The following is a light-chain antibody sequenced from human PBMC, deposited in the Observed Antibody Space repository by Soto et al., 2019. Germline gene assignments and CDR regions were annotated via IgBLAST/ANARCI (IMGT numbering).Light chain of an antibody. V-gene: IGLV2-14*01. CDR3: TSYAGGGTCV. CDR1: SSDVGGYNY. Sequence: QSALTQPASVSGSPGQSITISCTGTSSDVGGYNYVSWYQQHPGKAPKVMIYEVNNRPSGVSNRFSGSKSGNTASLTISGLQAEDEADDYCTSYAGGGTCVFGGGTKVTVL. CDR2: EVN. J-gene: IGLJ3*02.